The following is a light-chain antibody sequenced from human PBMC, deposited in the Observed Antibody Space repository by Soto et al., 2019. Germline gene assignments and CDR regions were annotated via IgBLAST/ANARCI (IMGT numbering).Light chain of an antibody. CDR3: ASYAASRTYV. CDR1: SDIGNYNL. CDR2: EVT. V-gene: IGLV2-23*02. J-gene: IGLJ1*01. Sequence: QSALTQPASVSGSPGQSVTISCSGSDIGNYNLVSWYQHLPGRAPKLLIFEVTMRPSGISDRFSGSKSASTASLTISGLQAEDEGDYYCASYAASRTYVFGSGTKVTVL.